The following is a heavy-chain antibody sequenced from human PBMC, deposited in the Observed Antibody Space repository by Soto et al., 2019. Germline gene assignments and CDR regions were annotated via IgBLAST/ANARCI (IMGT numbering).Heavy chain of an antibody. CDR1: GGSFSGYY. J-gene: IGHJ5*02. V-gene: IGHV4-34*01. CDR2: INHSGST. Sequence: SETLSLTCAVYGGSFSGYYWSWIRQPPGKGLEWIGEINHSGSTNYNPSLKSRVTISVDTSKNQFSLKLSSVTAADTAVYYCAGLYDILTGYYPAVGPWGQGTLVTVSS. CDR3: AGLYDILTGYYPAVGP. D-gene: IGHD3-9*01.